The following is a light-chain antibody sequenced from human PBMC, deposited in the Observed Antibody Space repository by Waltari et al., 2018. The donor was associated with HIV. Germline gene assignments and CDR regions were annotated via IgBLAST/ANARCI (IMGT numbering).Light chain of an antibody. Sequence: DIQMTHSPSSLSASVGDRVNITCRASQTIDIYLNWFQQKPGKAPTLLISGASTLHSGVPSRFSASGSGTDFTLTIRGLQPEDFASYYCQQSYTAPNSFGPGTKVDI. CDR2: GAS. CDR1: QTIDIY. J-gene: IGKJ2*03. V-gene: IGKV1-39*01. CDR3: QQSYTAPNS.